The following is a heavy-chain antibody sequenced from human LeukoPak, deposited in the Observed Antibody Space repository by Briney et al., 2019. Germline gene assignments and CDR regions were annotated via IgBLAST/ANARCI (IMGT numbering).Heavy chain of an antibody. V-gene: IGHV3-48*03. J-gene: IGHJ3*02. D-gene: IGHD6-19*01. CDR1: GFIFSSYE. CDR3: AREGIVVADDAFDI. Sequence: GGSLRLSCAASGFIFSSYEMNWVRQAPGKGLEWVSYISSAGPSIFYADSVKGRFTISRDNAENSLYLQMNSLRAEDTAVYFCAREGIVVADDAFDIWGQGTMVTVSS. CDR2: ISSAGPSI.